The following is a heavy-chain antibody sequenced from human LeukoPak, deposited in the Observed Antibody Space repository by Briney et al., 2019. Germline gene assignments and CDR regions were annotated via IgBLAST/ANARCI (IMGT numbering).Heavy chain of an antibody. CDR1: GFTFSNYG. D-gene: IGHD5-12*01. CDR3: AKDWMSTIINYFDY. Sequence: PGGSLRLSCVASGFTFSNYGMSWVRQTPGKGLEWVSSISGSGGSTHYADSVKGRFTISRDNSKNILYLQMNSLRAEDTAVYYCAKDWMSTIINYFDYWGQGTLVTVSS. J-gene: IGHJ4*02. V-gene: IGHV3-23*01. CDR2: ISGSGGST.